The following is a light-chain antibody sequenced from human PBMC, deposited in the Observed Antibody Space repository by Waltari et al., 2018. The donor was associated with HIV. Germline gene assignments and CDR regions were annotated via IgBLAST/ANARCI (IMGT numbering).Light chain of an antibody. CDR1: GSDLGGYNY. CDR3: SSYTISSTVV. Sequence: QSALTQSASVSGSPGQSITISCTGTGSDLGGYNYVSWYQQQPCKAPKLLIYDVTDRPSGISDRFSGSKSGNTASLTISGLQAEDEADYYCSSYTISSTVVFGGGTKLTVL. J-gene: IGLJ2*01. CDR2: DVT. V-gene: IGLV2-14*03.